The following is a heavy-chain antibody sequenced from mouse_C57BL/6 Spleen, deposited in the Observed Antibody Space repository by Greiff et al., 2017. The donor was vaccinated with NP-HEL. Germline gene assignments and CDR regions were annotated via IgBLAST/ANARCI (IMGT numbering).Heavy chain of an antibody. CDR1: GYAFTNYL. D-gene: IGHD1-1*01. V-gene: IGHV1-54*01. CDR3: ARGAQGSSYFDY. J-gene: IGHJ2*01. CDR2: INPGSGGT. Sequence: VQLQQSGAELVRPGTSVKVSCKASGYAFTNYLIEWVKQRPGQGLEWIGVINPGSGGTNYNEKFKGKATLTADKSSSTAYMQLSSLTSEDSAVYFCARGAQGSSYFDYWGQGTTLTVSS.